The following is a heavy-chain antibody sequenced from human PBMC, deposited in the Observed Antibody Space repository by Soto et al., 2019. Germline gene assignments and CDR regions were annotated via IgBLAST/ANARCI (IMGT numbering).Heavy chain of an antibody. CDR2: TYYRSKWYN. J-gene: IGHJ6*02. CDR1: GDSVSSNSAA. Sequence: PSQTLSLTCAISGDSVSSNSAAWDWIRQCPSRGLEWLGRTYYRSKWYNDYAVSVKSRITLTLDTSKNQVSLQLNSVTPEDTAVYYCARDAIAARPPHYYDYYGTDVWGQGTTVTVSS. D-gene: IGHD6-6*01. CDR3: ARDAIAARPPHYYDYYGTDV. V-gene: IGHV6-1*01.